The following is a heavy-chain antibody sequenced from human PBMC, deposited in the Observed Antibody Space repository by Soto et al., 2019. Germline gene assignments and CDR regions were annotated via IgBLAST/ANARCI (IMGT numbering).Heavy chain of an antibody. V-gene: IGHV3-66*01. CDR2: IYSGGYK. CDR1: GFDVSNTD. CDR3: ARAAIIVIAAPEYDFDC. Sequence: EVQLVESGGDLVQRGGSLRLSCAASGFDVSNTDMSWVRQAPGKGLEWVAVIYSGGYKNYADSVKGRLIVSRDSHKNTLYLKMDSLRAEDTAVYYCARAAIIVIAAPEYDFDCWGQGTLVTVSS. D-gene: IGHD2-21*01. J-gene: IGHJ4*02.